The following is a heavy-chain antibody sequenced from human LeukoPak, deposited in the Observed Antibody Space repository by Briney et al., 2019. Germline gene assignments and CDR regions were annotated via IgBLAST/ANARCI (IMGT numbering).Heavy chain of an antibody. CDR1: GFTFSSYG. V-gene: IGHV3-30*03. CDR2: ISYDGSNK. J-gene: IGHJ4*02. CDR3: VWGSVWYGYFDY. D-gene: IGHD6-19*01. Sequence: PGGSLRLSCAASGFTFSSYGMHWVRQAPGKGLEWVAVISYDGSNKYYADSVKGRFTISRDNSKNTLYLQMNSLRVEDTAVYYCVWGSVWYGYFDYWGQGTLVTVSS.